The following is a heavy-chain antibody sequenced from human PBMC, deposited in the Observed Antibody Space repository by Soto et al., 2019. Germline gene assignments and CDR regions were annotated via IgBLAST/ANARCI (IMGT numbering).Heavy chain of an antibody. CDR2: ISWKDEK. D-gene: IGHD1-26*01. V-gene: IGHV2-5*01. J-gene: IGHJ4*02. CDR1: GFSLSTSGAG. CDR3: AHRYGGNYYRWYFDS. Sequence: QITLKESGPTLVKPTQTLTVTCTFPGFSLSTSGAGVGRSRQSPGKAPEWLALISWKDEKRYNPGLKNRLTITKDTSKNQVVLTMTDLDPVDTATYFCAHRYGGNYYRWYFDSWGQGTLVTVSS.